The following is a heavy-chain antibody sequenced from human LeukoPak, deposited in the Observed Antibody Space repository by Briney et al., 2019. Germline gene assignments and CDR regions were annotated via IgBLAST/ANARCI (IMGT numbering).Heavy chain of an antibody. Sequence: GGSLRLSCAASGFTLSSYAMSWVRQAPGKGLKWVSAISGSGSSTYYADSVKGRFTISRDNSKNTLYLQMNSLRAEDTAVYYCAALVVVAARDYWGQGTLVTVSS. CDR2: ISGSGSST. J-gene: IGHJ4*02. CDR3: AALVVVAARDY. V-gene: IGHV3-23*01. D-gene: IGHD2-15*01. CDR1: GFTLSSYA.